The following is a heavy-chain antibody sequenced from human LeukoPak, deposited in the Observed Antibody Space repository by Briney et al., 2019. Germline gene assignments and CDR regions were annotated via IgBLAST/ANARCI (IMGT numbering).Heavy chain of an antibody. CDR1: GFTFSSYS. D-gene: IGHD2-2*01. CDR3: AKDGDPIVVVPAVTNFFDY. Sequence: GGSLRLSCAASGFTFSSYSMNWVRQAPGKGLEWVSSISSSSSYIYYADSVKGRFTISRDNSKNTLYLQMNSLRAEDTAVYYCAKDGDPIVVVPAVTNFFDYWGQGTLVTVSS. CDR2: ISSSSSYI. V-gene: IGHV3-21*04. J-gene: IGHJ4*02.